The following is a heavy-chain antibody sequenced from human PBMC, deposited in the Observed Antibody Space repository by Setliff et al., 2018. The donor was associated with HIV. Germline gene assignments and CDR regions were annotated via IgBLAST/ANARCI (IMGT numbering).Heavy chain of an antibody. D-gene: IGHD1-26*01. J-gene: IGHJ4*02. CDR3: ARVPHRVVGTTTLLYHFDY. Sequence: SETLSLTCAVSGYSVSSGYYWGWIRQPPGKGLEWIASIYYSGTTYYNPSLKSRVTISVDTTTNQVSLQVNSVTAVDTAVYYCARVPHRVVGTTTLLYHFDYWGLGTLVTVSS. V-gene: IGHV4-38-2*01. CDR1: GYSVSSGYY. CDR2: IYYSGTT.